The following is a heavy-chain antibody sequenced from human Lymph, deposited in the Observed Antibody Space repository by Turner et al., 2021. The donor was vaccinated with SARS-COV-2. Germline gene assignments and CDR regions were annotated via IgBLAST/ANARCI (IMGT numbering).Heavy chain of an antibody. CDR3: ARDWRAGDY. V-gene: IGHV3-64*01. CDR1: GFTFGNYA. CDR2: ISGDGVST. Sequence: EVQPVESGGGLVQPGESLRLSCAASGFTFGNYAMHWVRQAPGKGLEYVSAISGDGVSTYYANSVKGRFTISRDNSKNTLYLQMGSLRAEDMAVDYCARDWRAGDYWGQGTLVTVSS. D-gene: IGHD3-3*01. J-gene: IGHJ4*02.